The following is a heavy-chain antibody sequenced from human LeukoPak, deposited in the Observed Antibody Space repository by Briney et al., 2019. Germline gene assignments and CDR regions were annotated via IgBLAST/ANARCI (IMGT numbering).Heavy chain of an antibody. Sequence: KTSETLSLTCSVSGGSITTHYYNRIRQPPGKGLEWIGYIYYSGSTNYNPSLKSRVTISLDTSKNQFSLKLSSVTTADTAVYYCARSVVTLYWYFDLWGRGTLVTVSS. CDR2: IYYSGST. CDR1: GGSITTHY. CDR3: ARSVVTLYWYFDL. J-gene: IGHJ2*01. V-gene: IGHV4-59*11. D-gene: IGHD4-23*01.